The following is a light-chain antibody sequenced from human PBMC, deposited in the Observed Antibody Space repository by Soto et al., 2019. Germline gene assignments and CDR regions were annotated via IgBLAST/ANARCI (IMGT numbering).Light chain of an antibody. J-gene: IGLJ2*01. Sequence: QPVLTQPPSASGTPGQRVTISCSVSSSNIGSNTVNWYQQLPGTAPKLLIYSNNQRPSGVPDRFSGSKSGTSASLAISGLQSEDEADYYCAEWDDSLNGVVFGGGTKLTVL. V-gene: IGLV1-44*01. CDR2: SNN. CDR3: AEWDDSLNGVV. CDR1: SSNIGSNT.